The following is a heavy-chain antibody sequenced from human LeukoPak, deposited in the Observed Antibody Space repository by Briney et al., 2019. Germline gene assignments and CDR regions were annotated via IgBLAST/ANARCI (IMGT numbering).Heavy chain of an antibody. CDR3: ATARAYDANAFDI. CDR1: GGTFSSYA. J-gene: IGHJ3*02. CDR2: IIPIFGTA. V-gene: IGHV1-69*06. Sequence: ASVKVSCKASGGTFSSYAISWVRQAPGQGLEWMGGIIPIFGTANYAQKFQGRVTMTEDTSTDTAYMELSSLRSEDTAVYYCATARAYDANAFDIWGQGTMVTVSS. D-gene: IGHD3-3*01.